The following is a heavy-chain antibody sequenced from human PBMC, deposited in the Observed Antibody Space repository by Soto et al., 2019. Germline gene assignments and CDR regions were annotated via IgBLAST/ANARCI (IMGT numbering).Heavy chain of an antibody. V-gene: IGHV3-11*01. J-gene: IGHJ4*02. CDR1: GFTFSDYY. Sequence: GGSLRLSCAASGFTFSDYYMSWIRQAPGKGLEWVSYISSSGSTIYYADSVKGRFTISRDNAKNSLYLQMNSLRAEDTAVYYCARDRAYDFWSGEGYYFDYWGQGTLVTVSS. CDR2: ISSSGSTI. CDR3: ARDRAYDFWSGEGYYFDY. D-gene: IGHD3-3*01.